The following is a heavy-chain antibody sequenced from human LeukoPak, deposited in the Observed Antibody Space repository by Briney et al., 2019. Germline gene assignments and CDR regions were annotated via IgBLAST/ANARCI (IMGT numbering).Heavy chain of an antibody. J-gene: IGHJ4*02. Sequence: SETLSLTCTVSGVSITSSNYCWSWIRQPPGKGLEWIGYIYYSGSTNYNPSLKSRVTISVDTSKNQFSLKLSSVTAADTAVYYCARRSDYYGSGKFDYWGQGTLVTVSS. CDR3: ARRSDYYGSGKFDY. CDR2: IYYSGST. CDR1: GVSITSSNYC. V-gene: IGHV4-61*05. D-gene: IGHD3-10*01.